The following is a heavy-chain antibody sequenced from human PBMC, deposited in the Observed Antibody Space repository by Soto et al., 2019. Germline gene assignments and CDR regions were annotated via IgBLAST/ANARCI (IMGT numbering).Heavy chain of an antibody. CDR1: GGSISSGDYY. CDR2: IYYSGST. J-gene: IGHJ6*03. Sequence: SETLSLTCTVSGGSISSGDYYWSWIRQPPGKGLEWIGYIYYSGSTNYNPSLKSRVTISVDTSKNQFSLKLSSVTAADTAVYYCARLGGKGYSYGNYYYYMDVWGKGTTVTVSS. D-gene: IGHD5-18*01. V-gene: IGHV4-61*08. CDR3: ARLGGKGYSYGNYYYYMDV.